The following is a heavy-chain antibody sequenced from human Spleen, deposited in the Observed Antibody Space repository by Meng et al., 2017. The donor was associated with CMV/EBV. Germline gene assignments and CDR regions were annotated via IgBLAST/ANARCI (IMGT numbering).Heavy chain of an antibody. D-gene: IGHD3-22*01. J-gene: IGHJ2*01. CDR3: ARDPLRGFYYDTTGYNYWYFDL. CDR1: YA. CDR2: IIPLLNIR. Sequence: YAISWVRQAPGQGLEWMGGIIPLLNIRNYAQRFQGRVTITADKYTSTAYMELSFLRSDDTAVYYCARDPLRGFYYDTTGYNYWYFDLWGRGTLVTVSS. V-gene: IGHV1-69*10.